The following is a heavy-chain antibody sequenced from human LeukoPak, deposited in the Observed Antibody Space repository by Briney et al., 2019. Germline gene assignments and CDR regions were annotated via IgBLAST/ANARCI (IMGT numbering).Heavy chain of an antibody. CDR2: IYYSGST. V-gene: IGHV4-59*01. Sequence: SEILSLTCTVSGGSISSYYWSWIRQPPGKGLEWIGYIYYSGSTNYNPSLKSRVTISVDTSKNQFSLKLSSVTAADTAVYYCASDRSGMNYFDYWGQGTLVTVSS. CDR3: ASDRSGMNYFDY. J-gene: IGHJ4*02. D-gene: IGHD1-14*01. CDR1: GGSISSYY.